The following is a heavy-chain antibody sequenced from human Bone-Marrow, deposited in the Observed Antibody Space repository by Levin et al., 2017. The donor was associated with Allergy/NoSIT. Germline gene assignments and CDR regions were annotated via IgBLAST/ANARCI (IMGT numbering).Heavy chain of an antibody. CDR3: ARADYYGEPTTDF. D-gene: IGHD4-17*01. CDR2: ITGSSSTI. CDR1: GFMFSSYS. V-gene: IGHV3-48*01. Sequence: PGGSLRLSCAVSGFMFSSYSMNWVRQAPGKGLEWVSYITGSSSTIYYADSVTGRFTISRDNAKNSLYLQMNGLRVEDTAVYYCARADYYGEPTTDFWGQGTLVTVSS. J-gene: IGHJ4*02.